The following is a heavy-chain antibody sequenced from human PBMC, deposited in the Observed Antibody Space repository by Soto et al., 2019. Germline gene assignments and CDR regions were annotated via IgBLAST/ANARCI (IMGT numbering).Heavy chain of an antibody. CDR1: DDSINSDKYY. Sequence: QLQLQESGPGLVKPSETLSLTCSVSDDSINSDKYYWGWIRQPPGKGREWIGSIYYRGNAYYNPSLQTRVTISLDKSKSQCSLKLNSVTAADSAVYFCARLEGLATISYYFDFWGPGALVTVSS. CDR2: IYYRGNA. CDR3: ARLEGLATISYYFDF. J-gene: IGHJ4*02. D-gene: IGHD3-9*01. V-gene: IGHV4-39*01.